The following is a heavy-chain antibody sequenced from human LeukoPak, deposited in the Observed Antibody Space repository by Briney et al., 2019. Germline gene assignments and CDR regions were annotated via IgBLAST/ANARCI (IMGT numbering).Heavy chain of an antibody. Sequence: PSETLSLTCTVSGGSISSGDYYWSWIRQPPGKGLEWIGYIYYSGSTNYNPSLKSRVTISVDTSKNQFSLKLSSVTAADTAVYYCARVGVVTAPDLLFDIWGQGTMVTVSS. V-gene: IGHV4-61*08. J-gene: IGHJ3*02. CDR3: ARVGVVTAPDLLFDI. CDR2: IYYSGST. D-gene: IGHD2-21*02. CDR1: GGSISSGDYY.